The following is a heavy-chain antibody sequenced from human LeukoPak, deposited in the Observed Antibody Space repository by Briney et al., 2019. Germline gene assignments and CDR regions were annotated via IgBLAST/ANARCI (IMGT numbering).Heavy chain of an antibody. CDR3: ARGAPFLWFGESFAAFDI. D-gene: IGHD3-10*01. Sequence: ASVKVSCKASGGTFSSYAISWVRQAPGQGLEWMGIINPSGGNTNYAQKLQGRVTMTTDTSTSTAYMELRSLRSDDTAVYYCARGAPFLWFGESFAAFDIWGQGTMVTVSS. J-gene: IGHJ3*02. CDR2: INPSGGNT. V-gene: IGHV1-18*01. CDR1: GGTFSSYA.